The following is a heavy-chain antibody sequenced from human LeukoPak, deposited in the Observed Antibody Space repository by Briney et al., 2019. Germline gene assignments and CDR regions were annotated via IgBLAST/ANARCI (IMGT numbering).Heavy chain of an antibody. V-gene: IGHV3-7*01. CDR1: GFTFSSYW. CDR3: ARARYNWNYDSSEWFDP. J-gene: IGHJ5*02. Sequence: PGGSLRLSCAASGFTFSSYWMSWVRQAPGKGLEWVANIKQDGSEKYYVDSVKGRFTISRDNAKNSLYLQMNSLRAEDTAVYYCARARYNWNYDSSEWFDPWGQGTLVTVSS. CDR2: IKQDGSEK. D-gene: IGHD1-7*01.